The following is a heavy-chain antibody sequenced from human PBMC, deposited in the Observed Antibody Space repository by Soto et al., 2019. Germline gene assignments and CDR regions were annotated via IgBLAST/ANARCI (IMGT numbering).Heavy chain of an antibody. CDR3: VRAAFGFGARGYGMNV. V-gene: IGHV1-46*01. J-gene: IGHJ6*02. CDR1: GNTVTSYY. D-gene: IGHD3-3*01. CDR2: IDASGGRI. Sequence: QMQLVQSGAEVKKPGASVKVSCEASGNTVTSYYLHWVRQAPGQGPEWMGVIDASGGRIEYAQKFHGRLTMTRDTSTITVYMELSSLRSEDTAVYYCVRAAFGFGARGYGMNVWGQGTTVTVSS.